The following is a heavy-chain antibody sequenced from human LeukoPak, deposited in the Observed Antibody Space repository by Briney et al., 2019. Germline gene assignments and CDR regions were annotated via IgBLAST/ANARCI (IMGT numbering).Heavy chain of an antibody. CDR1: GFSISNFW. J-gene: IGHJ4*02. CDR2: ISNDATTT. V-gene: IGHV3-74*01. Sequence: AGGSLRLSCVASGFSISNFWMHWVRQAPGKGLMWVSRISNDATTTNYADSAKGRFAISRDNAKNMVYLQMNSLRAEDTAVYYCAKFLSPVLWGQGTLVTVSS. CDR3: AKFLSPVL. D-gene: IGHD3-16*02.